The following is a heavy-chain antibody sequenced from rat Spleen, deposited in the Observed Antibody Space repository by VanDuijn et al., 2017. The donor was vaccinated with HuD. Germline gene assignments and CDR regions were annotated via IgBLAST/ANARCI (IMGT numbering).Heavy chain of an antibody. Sequence: EVQLVESDGGLVQPGRSLKLSCTASGFTFSDYYMAWVRQAPTKGLEWVATINYDGGNTYYRDSVKGRFTISRDNAKNTLYLQMDSLRSEDTATYYCARQGRYNLMDAWGQGVMVTVSS. J-gene: IGHJ2*01. CDR2: INYDGGNT. V-gene: IGHV5-29*01. D-gene: IGHD1-5*01. CDR3: ARQGRYNLMDA. CDR1: GFTFSDYY.